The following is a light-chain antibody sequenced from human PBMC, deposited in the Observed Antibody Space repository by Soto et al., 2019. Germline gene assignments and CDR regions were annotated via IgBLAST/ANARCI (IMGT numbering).Light chain of an antibody. J-gene: IGKJ1*01. CDR2: GAS. CDR1: QSVSNN. V-gene: IGKV3-15*01. Sequence: EIVMTQSPATLSVSPGERATLSCRASQSVSNNLAWYQQKPGQAPRLLIYGASTRATGIPARFSGSGSGTEFTLTISNLLSEDFAVYYCQQYNNWPRTFGQGTKVEIK. CDR3: QQYNNWPRT.